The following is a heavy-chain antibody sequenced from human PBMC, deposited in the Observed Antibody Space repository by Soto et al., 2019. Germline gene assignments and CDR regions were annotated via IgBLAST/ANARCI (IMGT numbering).Heavy chain of an antibody. V-gene: IGHV1-46*01. Sequence: XSVKVSCKASVYTFTSYYMHWVRQAPGQGLEWMGIINPSGGSTSYAQKFQGRVTMTRDTSTSTVYMELSSLRSEDTAVYYCARVKKGYCSGGSCYDAFDIWGQGTMVTVSS. J-gene: IGHJ3*02. CDR3: ARVKKGYCSGGSCYDAFDI. CDR2: INPSGGST. D-gene: IGHD2-15*01. CDR1: VYTFTSYY.